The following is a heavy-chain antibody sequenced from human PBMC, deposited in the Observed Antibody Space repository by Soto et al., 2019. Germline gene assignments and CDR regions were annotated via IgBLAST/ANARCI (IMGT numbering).Heavy chain of an antibody. CDR3: ARENTMVRGVIISDYYYGMDV. CDR1: GGTFSSYA. J-gene: IGHJ6*02. CDR2: TIPIFGTA. D-gene: IGHD3-10*01. V-gene: IGHV1-69*06. Sequence: SVRVSCKASGGTFSSYAISWVRQAPGQGLEWMGGTIPIFGTANYAQKFQGRVTITADKSTSTAYMELSSLRSEDTAVYYCARENTMVRGVIISDYYYGMDVWGQGTTVTVSS.